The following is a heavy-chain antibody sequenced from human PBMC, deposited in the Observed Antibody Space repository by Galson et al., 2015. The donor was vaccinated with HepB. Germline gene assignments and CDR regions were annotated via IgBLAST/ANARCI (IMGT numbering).Heavy chain of an antibody. Sequence: SVKVSCKASGYTFTSYYMHWVRQAPGQGLEWMGIINPSGGSTSYAQKFQGRVTMTRDTSTSTVYMELSSLRSEDTAVYYCARVLIGYCSSTSCSGGVFDYWGQGTLVTVSS. D-gene: IGHD2-2*03. CDR3: ARVLIGYCSSTSCSGGVFDY. V-gene: IGHV1-46*01. CDR1: GYTFTSYY. J-gene: IGHJ4*02. CDR2: INPSGGST.